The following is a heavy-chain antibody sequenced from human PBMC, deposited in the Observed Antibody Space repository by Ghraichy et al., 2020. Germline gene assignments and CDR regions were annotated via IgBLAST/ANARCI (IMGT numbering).Heavy chain of an antibody. CDR1: GGTFSSYA. CDR3: ARYDILTGPHHYYYYGMDV. D-gene: IGHD3-9*01. J-gene: IGHJ6*02. V-gene: IGHV1-69*13. Sequence: SVKVSCKASGGTFSSYAISWVRQAPGQGLEWMGGIIPIFGTANYAQKFQGRVTITADESTSTAYMELSSLRSEDTAVYYCARYDILTGPHHYYYYGMDVWGQVTTVTVSS. CDR2: IIPIFGTA.